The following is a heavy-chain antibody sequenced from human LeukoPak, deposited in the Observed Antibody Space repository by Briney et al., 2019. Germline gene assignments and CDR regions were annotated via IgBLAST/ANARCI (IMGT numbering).Heavy chain of an antibody. V-gene: IGHV3-48*01. Sequence: GGSLRLSCAASGFTFSSYRMNWVRQAPGKGLEWVSHISSSSSTIYYADSVKGRFTISRDNAKNSLYLQMNSLRAEDTAVYYCARDGRYYYYYYMDVWGKGTTVTVSS. J-gene: IGHJ6*03. CDR3: ARDGRYYYYYYMDV. CDR1: GFTFSSYR. CDR2: ISSSSSTI.